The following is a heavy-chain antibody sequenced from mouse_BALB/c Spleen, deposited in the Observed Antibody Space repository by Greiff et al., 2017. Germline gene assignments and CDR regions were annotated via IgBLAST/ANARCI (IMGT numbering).Heavy chain of an antibody. D-gene: IGHD3-1*01. V-gene: IGHV1-80*01. Sequence: VQGVESGAELVRPGSSVKISCKASGYAFSSYWMNWVKQRPGQGLEWIGQIYPGDGDTNYNGKFKGKATLTADKSSSTAYMQLSSLTSEDSAVYFCARGGLSDGFAYWGQGTLVTVSA. J-gene: IGHJ3*01. CDR2: IYPGDGDT. CDR1: GYAFSSYW. CDR3: ARGGLSDGFAY.